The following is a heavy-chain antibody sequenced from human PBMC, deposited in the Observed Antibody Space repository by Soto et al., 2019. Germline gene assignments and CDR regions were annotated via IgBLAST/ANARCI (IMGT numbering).Heavy chain of an antibody. V-gene: IGHV4-59*12. CDR2: IYYGGST. CDR1: GDSISSYY. CDR3: ARENYGSGSFYKRIDY. Sequence: PSETLSLTCTVSGDSISSYYWTWIRQPPGKGLEWIAFIYYGGSTNYNPSLKSRVTISVDTSKNQFSLKLSSVTAADTAIYYCARENYGSGSFYKRIDYWGQGTLVTVSS. D-gene: IGHD3-10*01. J-gene: IGHJ4*02.